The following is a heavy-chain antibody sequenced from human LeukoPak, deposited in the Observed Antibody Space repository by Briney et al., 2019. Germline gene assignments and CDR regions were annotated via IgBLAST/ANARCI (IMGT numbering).Heavy chain of an antibody. D-gene: IGHD3-22*01. CDR2: IYHSGST. CDR1: GGSISSGSYS. J-gene: IGHJ4*02. Sequence: SETLSLTCAVSGGSISSGSYSWSWIRQPPGKGLEWIGYIYHSGSTYYNPSLKSRVTISVDRSKNQFSLNLSSVTAADTAVYYCAGQNYYDSSGYYFFDYWGQGTLVTVSS. V-gene: IGHV4-30-2*01. CDR3: AGQNYYDSSGYYFFDY.